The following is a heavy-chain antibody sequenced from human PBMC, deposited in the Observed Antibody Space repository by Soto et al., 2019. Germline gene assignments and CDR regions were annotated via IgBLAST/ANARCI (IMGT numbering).Heavy chain of an antibody. CDR2: INVGNGNT. J-gene: IGHJ5*02. D-gene: IGHD4-17*01. Sequence: ASVKVSCTASGYTFTSYPIHWVRQAPGQRLEWMGWINVGNGNTKYSQKFQGRVTITRDTSASTAYMELSSLRSEDTAVYYCARDQGYGDLPWGQGTLVTVSS. CDR1: GYTFTSYP. V-gene: IGHV1-3*01. CDR3: ARDQGYGDLP.